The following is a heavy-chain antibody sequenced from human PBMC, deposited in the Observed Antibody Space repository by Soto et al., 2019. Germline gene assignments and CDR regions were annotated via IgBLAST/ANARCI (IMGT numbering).Heavy chain of an antibody. CDR3: VKQLLSLIVVADAFDI. Sequence: EVQLLESGGTVVQPGGSLRLSCAASGFTFSTYGVSWVRQAPGKGLEWVSSISGSGYNTFYADSVKGRFTISRDNSNNKVHLLMNNLRADDTALYYCVKQLLSLIVVADAFDIWGQGTMVTVSS. V-gene: IGHV3-23*01. CDR2: ISGSGYNT. D-gene: IGHD3-22*01. CDR1: GFTFSTYG. J-gene: IGHJ3*02.